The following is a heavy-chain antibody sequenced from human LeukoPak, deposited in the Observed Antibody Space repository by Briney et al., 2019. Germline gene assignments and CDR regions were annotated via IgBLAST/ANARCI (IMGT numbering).Heavy chain of an antibody. CDR3: ARVDIVALSFDY. Sequence: PGGSLRLSCAASGFTVSSNYMSWVRQAPGKGLEWVSVIYSGGSTYYADSVKGRFTISRDNSKNTLYLRMNSLRAEDTAVYYCARVDIVALSFDYWGQGTLVTVSS. D-gene: IGHD5-12*01. J-gene: IGHJ4*02. CDR1: GFTVSSNY. CDR2: IYSGGST. V-gene: IGHV3-53*01.